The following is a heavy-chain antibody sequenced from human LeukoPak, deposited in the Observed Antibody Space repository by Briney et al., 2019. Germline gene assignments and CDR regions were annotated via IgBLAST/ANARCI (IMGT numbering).Heavy chain of an antibody. D-gene: IGHD5-24*01. Sequence: ASVKVSCKASGYMFNSYGIAWVRQAPGQGLEWMGWISGYNGNTNYAQKFQARATMTTDTSTPPAYLELRSLRSDDTAVYYSARDKVETWLPSPGYWGQGTLIIVYS. J-gene: IGHJ4*02. CDR1: GYMFNSYG. CDR3: ARDKVETWLPSPGY. CDR2: ISGYNGNT. V-gene: IGHV1-18*01.